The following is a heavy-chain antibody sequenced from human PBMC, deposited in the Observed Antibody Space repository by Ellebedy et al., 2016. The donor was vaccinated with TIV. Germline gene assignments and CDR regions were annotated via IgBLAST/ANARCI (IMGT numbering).Heavy chain of an antibody. J-gene: IGHJ4*02. CDR2: FIPIFGTA. V-gene: IGHV1-69*13. CDR1: GGTFSSYA. CDR3: ASAEQWLAPAY. D-gene: IGHD6-19*01. Sequence: AASVKVSCKASGGTFSSYAISWVRQAPGQGLEWMGGFIPIFGTANYAQKFQGRVTITAYESTSTAYMELSRLKSEDPAGYYCASAEQWLAPAYWGQGTLVTVSP.